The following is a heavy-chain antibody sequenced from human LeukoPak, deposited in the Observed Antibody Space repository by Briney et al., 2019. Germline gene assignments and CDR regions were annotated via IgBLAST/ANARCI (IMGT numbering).Heavy chain of an antibody. D-gene: IGHD2-2*01. CDR3: ARGSRYCSSTSCSYYFDY. Sequence: PSETLSLTCTVSGGSISSYYWSWIRQPPGKGLEWIGYIYYSGSTNYNPSLKSRVTISVDTSKNQFSLKLSSVTAADTAVYYCARGSRYCSSTSCSYYFDYWGQGTLVTVSS. CDR2: IYYSGST. V-gene: IGHV4-59*01. J-gene: IGHJ4*02. CDR1: GGSISSYY.